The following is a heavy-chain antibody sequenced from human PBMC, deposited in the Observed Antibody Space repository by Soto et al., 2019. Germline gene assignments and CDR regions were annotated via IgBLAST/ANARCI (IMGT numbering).Heavy chain of an antibody. J-gene: IGHJ6*02. CDR2: ISSSSSYT. CDR1: GFTFSDYY. Sequence: GGSLRLSCAASGFTFSDYYMSWIRQAPGKGLEWVSYISSSSSYTNYADSVKGRFTISRDNAKNSLYLQMNSLRAEDTAVYYCARDNPELNYDSSDPQPGMDVWGQGTTVTVSS. D-gene: IGHD3-22*01. CDR3: ARDNPELNYDSSDPQPGMDV. V-gene: IGHV3-11*05.